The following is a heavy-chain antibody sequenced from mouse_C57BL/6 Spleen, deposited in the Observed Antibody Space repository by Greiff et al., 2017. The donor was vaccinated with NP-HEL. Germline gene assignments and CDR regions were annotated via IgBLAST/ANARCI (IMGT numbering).Heavy chain of an antibody. CDR2: IYPRSGNT. J-gene: IGHJ3*01. Sequence: VQLQQSGAELARPGASVKLSCKASGYTFTSYGISWVKQRTGQGLEWIGEIYPRSGNTYYNEKFKGKATLTAEKSSSTAYMELRSLTSEDSAVYFCARSGDDLSWFAYWGQGTLVTVSA. V-gene: IGHV1-81*01. CDR3: ARSGDDLSWFAY. D-gene: IGHD1-3*01. CDR1: GYTFTSYG.